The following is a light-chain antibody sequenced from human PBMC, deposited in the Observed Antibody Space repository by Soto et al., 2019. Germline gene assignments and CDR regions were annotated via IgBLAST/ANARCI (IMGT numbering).Light chain of an antibody. CDR1: SSDVGSFNY. J-gene: IGLJ1*01. CDR2: DVT. CDR3: CSDAGSPYV. Sequence: QSALTQPRSVSGSPGQSVAISCTGTSSDVGSFNYVSWYQQQPDNAPKLMIYDVTKRHSEVPDLSSGSKSGNTSSLTLSGRQADDEADYYCCSDAGSPYVFGTGTKVTVL. V-gene: IGLV2-11*01.